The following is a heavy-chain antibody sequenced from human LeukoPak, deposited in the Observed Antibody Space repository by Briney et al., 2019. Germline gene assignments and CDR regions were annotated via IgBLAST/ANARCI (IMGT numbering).Heavy chain of an antibody. CDR3: AKDWIQFNRVFDCFDS. D-gene: IGHD5-18*01. Sequence: PGGSLRLSCATSGFPFETNAMSWVRQAPGKGLEWVATIGNTETFYADSVTGRFTISRDNSRNTGNLQMNRLRVEDTAIYYCAKDWIQFNRVFDCFDSWGQGTLVTVSS. CDR2: IGNTET. V-gene: IGHV3-23*01. J-gene: IGHJ4*02. CDR1: GFPFETNA.